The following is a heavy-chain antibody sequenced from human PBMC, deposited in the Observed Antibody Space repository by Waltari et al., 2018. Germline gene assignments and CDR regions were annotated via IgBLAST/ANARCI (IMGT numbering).Heavy chain of an antibody. Sequence: QVQLVHSGAEVKKPGASAKVSCKASGFIFTDYYIHWVRQAPGQGLEWMGRIDPNGGGTHYAQKFQGRVTMSRDSSIRTAYMELNRVTSDDTAVYYCARETVAGALDYWGQGTPVTVSS. J-gene: IGHJ4*02. CDR1: GFIFTDYY. D-gene: IGHD6-19*01. V-gene: IGHV1-2*06. CDR3: ARETVAGALDY. CDR2: IDPNGGGT.